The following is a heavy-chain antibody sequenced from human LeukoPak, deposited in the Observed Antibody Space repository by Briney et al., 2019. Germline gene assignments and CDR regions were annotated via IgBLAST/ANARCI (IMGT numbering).Heavy chain of an antibody. Sequence: PGRSLRLSCAASGFTFSSYGMHWVRQAPGKGLEWVAVIWYDGSNKYYADSVKGRFTISRDNSKNTLYLQMNSLRAEDTAVYYCARAKAYAMVRGVRYYYYGMDVWGQGTTVTVSS. CDR2: IWYDGSNK. CDR3: ARAKAYAMVRGVRYYYYGMDV. CDR1: GFTFSSYG. D-gene: IGHD3-10*01. V-gene: IGHV3-33*01. J-gene: IGHJ6*02.